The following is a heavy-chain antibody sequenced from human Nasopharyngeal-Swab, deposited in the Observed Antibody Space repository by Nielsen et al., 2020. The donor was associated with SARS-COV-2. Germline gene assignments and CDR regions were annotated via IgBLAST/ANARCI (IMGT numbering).Heavy chain of an antibody. D-gene: IGHD3-16*01. CDR3: ARRRPILHLGEFSSSFDS. CDR1: GFTFNNHG. Sequence: GESLKISCVASGFTFNNHGMHWVRQAPGKGLEWVAVISYEGSLKYYADSVKGRFTISRDSSKNTVYLQMNSLRPEDTAVYYCARRRPILHLGEFSSSFDSWGQGTLVTVSS. CDR2: ISYEGSLK. J-gene: IGHJ4*02. V-gene: IGHV3-30*03.